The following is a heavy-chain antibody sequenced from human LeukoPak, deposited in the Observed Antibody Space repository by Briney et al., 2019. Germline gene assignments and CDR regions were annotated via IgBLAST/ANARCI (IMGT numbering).Heavy chain of an antibody. CDR3: AKDLSAGTVNPFFDS. CDR2: ISYDANDK. D-gene: IGHD4-17*01. V-gene: IGHV3-30*09. J-gene: IGHJ4*02. CDR1: GFAFSTYA. Sequence: GGSLRLSCAASGFAFSTYAMRWVRQAPGKGLEWVAIISYDANDKYYGDSVKGRFAISRDNSRNTLYLQMNSLRPEDAGVYYCAKDLSAGTVNPFFDSWGQGALVSVSS.